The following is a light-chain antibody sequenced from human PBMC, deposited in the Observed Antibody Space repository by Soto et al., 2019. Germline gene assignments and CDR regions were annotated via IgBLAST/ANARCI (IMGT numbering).Light chain of an antibody. Sequence: DIQMTQSPSTLSASVGDRVTITCRASQSIGTWLAWYQQKPGKAPKLLIYDASSWENGVPSTFSGSGSGTEFTLTISSLQPDDFATYYCQQYNSYSGTFGQGTKVEIK. CDR2: DAS. CDR1: QSIGTW. V-gene: IGKV1-5*01. CDR3: QQYNSYSGT. J-gene: IGKJ1*01.